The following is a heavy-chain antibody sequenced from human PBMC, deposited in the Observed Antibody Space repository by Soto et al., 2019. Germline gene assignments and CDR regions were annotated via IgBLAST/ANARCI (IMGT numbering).Heavy chain of an antibody. Sequence: ASVKVSCKASGGTFSSYAISWVRQAPGQGLEWMGGIIPIFGIANYAQKFQGRVTITADKSTSTAYMELSSLRSEDTAVYYCARDSNSSGPFDPWGQGTLVTVSS. CDR3: ARDSNSSGPFDP. D-gene: IGHD6-19*01. CDR2: IIPIFGIA. CDR1: GGTFSSYA. J-gene: IGHJ5*02. V-gene: IGHV1-69*10.